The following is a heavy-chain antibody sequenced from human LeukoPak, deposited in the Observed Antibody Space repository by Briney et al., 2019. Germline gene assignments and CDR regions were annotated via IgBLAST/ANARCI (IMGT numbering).Heavy chain of an antibody. CDR1: GGSFSGYY. D-gene: IGHD3-10*01. V-gene: IGHV4-34*01. J-gene: IGHJ4*02. Sequence: SETLSLTCAVYGGSFSGYYWSWIRQPLGKGLEWIGEINHSGSTNYNPSLKSRVTISVDTSKNQFSLKLSSVTAADTAVYCCARSEYYYGSGSYYSDYWGQGTLVTVSS. CDR2: INHSGST. CDR3: ARSEYYYGSGSYYSDY.